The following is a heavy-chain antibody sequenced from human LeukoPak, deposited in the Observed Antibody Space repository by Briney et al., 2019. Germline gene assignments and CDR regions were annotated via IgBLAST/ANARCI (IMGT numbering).Heavy chain of an antibody. V-gene: IGHV4-34*01. J-gene: IGHJ4*02. CDR3: ALLRLRFGQAPIDY. Sequence: SETLSLTCAVYGGSFSGYYWSWIRQPPGKGLGWIGEINHSGSTNYNPSLKSRVTISVDTSKNQFSLKLSSVTAADTAVYYCALLRLRFGQAPIDYWGQGTLVTVSS. D-gene: IGHD5-12*01. CDR1: GGSFSGYY. CDR2: INHSGST.